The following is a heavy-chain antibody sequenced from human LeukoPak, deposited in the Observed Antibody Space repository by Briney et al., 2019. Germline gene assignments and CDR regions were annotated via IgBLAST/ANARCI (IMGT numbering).Heavy chain of an antibody. J-gene: IGHJ4*02. V-gene: IGHV3-66*01. CDR3: AIGNRAMDLY. CDR2: IHSGGST. CDR1: GFTFSTYW. D-gene: IGHD5-18*01. Sequence: PGGPLRLSCAASGFTFSTYWMSWVRQAPGKGLEWVSIIHSGGSTYYSDSVKGRFTISSDNSKNMLYLQMNSLRAEDTAVYYCAIGNRAMDLYWGQGTLVTVSS.